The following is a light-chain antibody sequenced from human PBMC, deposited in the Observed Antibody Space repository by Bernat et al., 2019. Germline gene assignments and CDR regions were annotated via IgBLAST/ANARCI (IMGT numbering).Light chain of an antibody. Sequence: IVMTQSPATLSLSPGERATLSCRASQRFLYNLAWYQQKPGRAPRLLIFDTSTRATGVPARFSGSRSGAEFTLTISSLQAEDFAVYYWNQCNNWPQTFGQGTEVEI. V-gene: IGKV3-15*01. CDR3: NQCNNWPQT. CDR1: QRFLYN. J-gene: IGKJ1*01. CDR2: DTS.